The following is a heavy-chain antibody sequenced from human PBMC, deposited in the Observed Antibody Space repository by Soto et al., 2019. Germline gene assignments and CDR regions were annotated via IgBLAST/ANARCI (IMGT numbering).Heavy chain of an antibody. D-gene: IGHD5-12*01. CDR1: GGSISSGSYS. V-gene: IGHV4-30-2*01. J-gene: IGHJ4*02. CDR2: IYHSGST. Sequence: QLQLQESGSGLVKPSQNLSVTCAVSGGSISSGSYSWSWIRQPPGKGLEWIGYIYHSGSTYYNPSLKSRVTISVDRSKNQFSLKLSSVTAADTAVYYCAAVGGLPRYYWGQGTLVTVSP. CDR3: AAVGGLPRYY.